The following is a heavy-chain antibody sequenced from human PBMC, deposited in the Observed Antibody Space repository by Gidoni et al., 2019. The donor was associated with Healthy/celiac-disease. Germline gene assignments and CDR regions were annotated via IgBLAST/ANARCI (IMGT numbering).Heavy chain of an antibody. Sequence: EVQLVESGGGLVQPGGSLRLSCAASGFTVSSNYRSWVRQAPGKGLEWVSVIYSVGSTYYADSVKGRFTISRDNSKNTLYLQMNSLRAEDTAVYYCASSLSMVRGVLDYYYYYGMDVWGQGTTVTVSS. CDR2: IYSVGST. CDR1: GFTVSSNY. V-gene: IGHV3-66*01. D-gene: IGHD3-10*01. CDR3: ASSLSMVRGVLDYYYYYGMDV. J-gene: IGHJ6*02.